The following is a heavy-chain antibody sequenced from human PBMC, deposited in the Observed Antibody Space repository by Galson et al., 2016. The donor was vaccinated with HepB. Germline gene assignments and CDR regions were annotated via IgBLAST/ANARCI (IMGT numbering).Heavy chain of an antibody. CDR3: AKDISPQYYSSGYCTRRCMQH. V-gene: IGHV3-9*02. CDR1: GLRSDDHA. D-gene: IGHD3-9*01. Sequence: SLRLSCAGSGLRSDDHAFHWVRQAPGKGLEWVAGISRNNGRIGYADSVKGRFTITRDNTNNSLHLQMKTLRPEDTALYYCAKDISPQYYSSGYCTRRCMQHWGQGSLVTVSS. CDR2: ISRNNGRI. J-gene: IGHJ1*01.